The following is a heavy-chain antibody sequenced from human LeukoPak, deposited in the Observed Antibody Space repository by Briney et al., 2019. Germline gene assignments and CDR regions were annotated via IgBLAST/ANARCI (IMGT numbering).Heavy chain of an antibody. V-gene: IGHV3-33*01. Sequence: PGGSLRLSCVASGFTFSTYGMHWVRQAPGKGLEWVAHIWYDGSNKYYADSVKGRFTISRDNSKTTLYLQMNSLRAEDTALYYCARVTGGSPISFYYGMDVWGQGTTVTVSS. J-gene: IGHJ6*02. D-gene: IGHD2-8*02. CDR3: ARVTGGSPISFYYGMDV. CDR1: GFTFSTYG. CDR2: IWYDGSNK.